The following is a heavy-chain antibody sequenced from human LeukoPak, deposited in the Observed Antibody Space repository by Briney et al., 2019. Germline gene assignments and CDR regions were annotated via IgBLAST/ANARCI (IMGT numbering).Heavy chain of an antibody. CDR1: GGSFSGYY. J-gene: IGHJ4*02. D-gene: IGHD2-2*01. V-gene: IGHV4-34*01. CDR3: ARQEITSSYYGLDY. CDR2: INHSGTT. Sequence: PSETLSLTCAVYGGSFSGYYWSWIRQPPGKGLEWIGEINHSGTTNYNPSLRGRVTMSVDTSRSQFSLNLISMTAADTAVYHRARQEITSSYYGLDYWGQGTLVTVSS.